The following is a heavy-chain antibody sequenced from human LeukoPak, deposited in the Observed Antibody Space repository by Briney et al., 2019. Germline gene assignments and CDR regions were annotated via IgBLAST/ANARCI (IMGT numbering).Heavy chain of an antibody. V-gene: IGHV3-48*03. CDR3: AREDASSWDY. CDR1: GFIFSSYE. CDR2: ISSSGNSI. J-gene: IGHJ4*02. Sequence: GGSLRLSCVASGFIFSSYEMNWVRQTPGKGLEWLAHISSSGNSIYYADSLKGRFTISRDNAKNSLYLQMNSLRAEDTAVYYCAREDASSWDYWGQGILVTVSS. D-gene: IGHD6-13*01.